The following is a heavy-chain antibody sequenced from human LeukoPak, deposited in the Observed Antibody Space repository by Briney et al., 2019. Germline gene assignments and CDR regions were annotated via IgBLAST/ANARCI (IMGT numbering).Heavy chain of an antibody. Sequence: QPGGSLRLSCAASGFTFSSYAMSWVRQAPGKGLDWVSSISADGPTYYADSVKGRFTISRDNSKNTLYLQMNSLRGEDTAVYYCAKVSQWGNSRWYEGDWGQGTLVTVSS. CDR2: ISADGPT. V-gene: IGHV3-23*01. CDR1: GFTFSSYA. J-gene: IGHJ4*02. CDR3: AKVSQWGNSRWYEGD. D-gene: IGHD6-13*01.